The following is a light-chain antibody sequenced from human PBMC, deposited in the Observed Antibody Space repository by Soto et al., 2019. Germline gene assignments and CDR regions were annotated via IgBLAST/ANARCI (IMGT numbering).Light chain of an antibody. CDR3: AAWDDSLNGRV. CDR1: SSDVGGYNY. Sequence: QSVLTQPRSVSGSPGQSVTISCTGTSSDVGGYNYVSWYQQHPGKAPKLMIYDVSKRPSGVPDRFSGSKSGNTASLTIFGLQAEDEADYYCAAWDDSLNGRVFGTGTKVTVL. V-gene: IGLV2-11*01. J-gene: IGLJ1*01. CDR2: DVS.